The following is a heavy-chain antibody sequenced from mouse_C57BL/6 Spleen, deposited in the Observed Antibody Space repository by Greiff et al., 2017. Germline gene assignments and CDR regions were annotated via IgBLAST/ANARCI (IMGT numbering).Heavy chain of an antibody. CDR3: ARQGLYDGYFDY. CDR1: GFTFSDYY. CDR2: ISNGGGSP. D-gene: IGHD2-12*01. V-gene: IGHV5-12*01. J-gene: IGHJ2*01. Sequence: EVQGVESGGGLVQPGGSLKLSCAASGFTFSDYYMYWVRQTPEKRLEWVAYISNGGGSPYYPDTVKGRFTISRDNAKNTLYLQMSRLKSKDTAMYYCARQGLYDGYFDYWGQGTTLTVSA.